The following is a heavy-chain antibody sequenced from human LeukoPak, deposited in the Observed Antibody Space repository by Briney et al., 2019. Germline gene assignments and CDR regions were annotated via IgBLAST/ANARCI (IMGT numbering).Heavy chain of an antibody. D-gene: IGHD3/OR15-3a*01. CDR3: ARDPFPRYDFWSGYYIGY. CDR1: GGTFSSYA. Sequence: EASVKVSCXASGGTFSSYAISWVRQALGQGLEWMAGIIPIFGTANYAQKFQGRVTITADESTSTAYMELSSLRSEDTAVYYCARDPFPRYDFWSGYYIGYWGQGTLVTVSS. V-gene: IGHV1-69*13. J-gene: IGHJ4*02. CDR2: IIPIFGTA.